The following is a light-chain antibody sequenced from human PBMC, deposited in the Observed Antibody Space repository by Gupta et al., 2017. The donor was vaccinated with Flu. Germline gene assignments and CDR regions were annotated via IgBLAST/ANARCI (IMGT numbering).Light chain of an antibody. CDR2: DDS. Sequence: SSGLPPALSVSVAPCKTARITCGRDNIGSKSVPWYQQKPGQAPVLVVYDDSNRPSGIPERISGSNSGNTAALTISRVEAGDEAEYYCQVWDNRSDHWVFGGGIKVTVL. J-gene: IGLJ3*02. CDR3: QVWDNRSDHWV. CDR1: NIGSKS. V-gene: IGLV3-21*03.